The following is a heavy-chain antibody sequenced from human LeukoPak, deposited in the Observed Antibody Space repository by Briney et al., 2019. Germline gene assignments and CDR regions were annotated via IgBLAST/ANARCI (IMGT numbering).Heavy chain of an antibody. J-gene: IGHJ5*02. Sequence: GASVKVSCKAFGYTFTSNYMHWVRQAPGQGLEWMGVISPSGGSTTYAQKFQGRVTMTEDTSTDTAYMELSSLRSGDTAVYYCATAGVGEGGYNWFDPWGQGTLVTVSS. CDR1: GYTFTSNY. CDR3: ATAGVGEGGYNWFDP. CDR2: ISPSGGST. V-gene: IGHV1-46*01. D-gene: IGHD3-10*01.